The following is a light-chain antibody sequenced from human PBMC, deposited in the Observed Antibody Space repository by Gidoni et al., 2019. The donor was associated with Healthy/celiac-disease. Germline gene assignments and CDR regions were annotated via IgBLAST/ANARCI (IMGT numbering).Light chain of an antibody. CDR3: QQFGT. CDR2: GAS. Sequence: IVMTQSPATLSVSPGERATLSCRASQSVSSNLAWYQQKPGQAPRLLIYGASTRATGIPARFSGSGSGTEFTLTISSLQSEDFAVYYCQQFGTFGPGTKVDIK. J-gene: IGKJ3*01. V-gene: IGKV3-15*01. CDR1: QSVSSN.